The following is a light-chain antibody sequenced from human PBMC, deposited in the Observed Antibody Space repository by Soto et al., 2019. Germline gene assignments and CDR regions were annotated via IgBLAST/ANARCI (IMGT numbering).Light chain of an antibody. CDR3: QQYGSLPET. V-gene: IGKV3-20*01. CDR2: GAS. J-gene: IGKJ1*01. CDR1: QSVRNDY. Sequence: EVVLTQFPGTLPVSLGERATLSCRASQSVRNDYLAWYQQKRGQAPRLLIHGASTRATGIPDRFSGSGSGTVFILTISGVEPGDVAMYFCQQYGSLPETLGQGTKVEIK.